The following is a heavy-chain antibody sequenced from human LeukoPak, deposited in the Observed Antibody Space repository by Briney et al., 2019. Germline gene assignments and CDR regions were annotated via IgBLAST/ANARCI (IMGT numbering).Heavy chain of an antibody. CDR1: GYTLTTYG. Sequence: ASVTVSCLASGYTLTTYGISWVRQAPGQGLEWMGWISAYNGNTNYAQKFQGRVTMTTDTSTSTDYMELRSLRSDDTAVYYCARDWSSVDSYYMDAWGKGTTVTVSS. CDR2: ISAYNGNT. D-gene: IGHD2-8*02. J-gene: IGHJ6*03. CDR3: ARDWSSVDSYYMDA. V-gene: IGHV1-18*01.